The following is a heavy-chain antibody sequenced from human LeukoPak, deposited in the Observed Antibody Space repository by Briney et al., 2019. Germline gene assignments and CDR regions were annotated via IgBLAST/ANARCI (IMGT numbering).Heavy chain of an antibody. CDR2: IRGYNGNT. CDR1: GYTCTGYG. V-gene: IGHV1-18*01. D-gene: IGHD3-10*01. CDR3: ARDLDGSGSYYTDY. Sequence: AASVKVSCKASGYTCTGYGISWVRQAPGQGPEWMGCIRGYNGNTNYAQKLQGRVTMTTDTSTSTAYMELRSLRSDDTAVYYRARDLDGSGSYYTDYWGQGTLVTVS. J-gene: IGHJ4*02.